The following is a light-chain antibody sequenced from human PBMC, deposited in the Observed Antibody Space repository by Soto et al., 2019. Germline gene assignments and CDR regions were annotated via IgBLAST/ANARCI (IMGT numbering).Light chain of an antibody. CDR2: GAS. CDR1: QSVSNNY. J-gene: IGKJ5*01. Sequence: EIVLTQSPGTLSLSPGERATLSCRASQSVSNNYLAWYQQKPGQAPRLLIYGASNRATGIPDRFSGSGSGTDFTLTISSLEPEDFAVYFCQQRSDWPPTFGQGTRLENK. V-gene: IGKV3D-20*02. CDR3: QQRSDWPPT.